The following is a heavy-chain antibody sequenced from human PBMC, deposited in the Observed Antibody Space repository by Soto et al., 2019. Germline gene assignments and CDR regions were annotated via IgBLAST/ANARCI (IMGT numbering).Heavy chain of an antibody. D-gene: IGHD6-6*01. V-gene: IGHV3-23*01. CDR1: GFTFSSYA. CDR2: ISGSGGST. Sequence: GGSLRLSCAASGFTFSSYAMSWVRQAPGKGLEWVSAISGSGGSTYYADSVKGRFTISRDNSKNTLYLQMNSLRAEDTAVYYCAKDKQQLVRFNWFDPWGQGTLVTVSS. CDR3: AKDKQQLVRFNWFDP. J-gene: IGHJ5*02.